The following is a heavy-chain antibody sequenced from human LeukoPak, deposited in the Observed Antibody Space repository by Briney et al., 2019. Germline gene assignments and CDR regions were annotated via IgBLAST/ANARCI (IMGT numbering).Heavy chain of an antibody. D-gene: IGHD3-3*01. J-gene: IGHJ6*03. CDR3: ARREWANYYYYYMDV. CDR2: IYYSGST. CDR1: GGSISSSSYY. Sequence: PSETLSLTCTVSGGSISSSSYYWCWIRQPPGKGLEWIGSIYYSGSTYYNPSLKSRVTISVDTSKNQFSLKLSSVTAADTAVYYCARREWANYYYYYMDVWGKGTTVTVSS. V-gene: IGHV4-39*01.